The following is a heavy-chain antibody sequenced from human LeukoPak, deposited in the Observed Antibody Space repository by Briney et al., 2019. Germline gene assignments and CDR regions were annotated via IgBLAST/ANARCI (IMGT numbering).Heavy chain of an antibody. CDR2: ISGSGGST. V-gene: IGHV3-23*01. D-gene: IGHD2-2*01. CDR1: GFTFSSYG. J-gene: IGHJ5*02. Sequence: GGSLRLSCAASGFTFSSYGMSWVRQAPGKGLEWVSAISGSGGSTYYADSVKGRFTISRDNSKNTLYLQMNSLRAEDTAVYYCAKEGCSSTSCYPEGTWFDPWGQGTLVTVSS. CDR3: AKEGCSSTSCYPEGTWFDP.